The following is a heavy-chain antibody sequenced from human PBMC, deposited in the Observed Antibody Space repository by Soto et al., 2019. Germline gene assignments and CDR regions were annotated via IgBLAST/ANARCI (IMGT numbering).Heavy chain of an antibody. CDR1: GYSFTSYW. Sequence: PGESLKISCKSSGYSFTSYWIGWVRQMPGKGLEWMGIIYPGDSNTKYSPSFQGQVTISADKSISTAFLQWSSLKASDTAMYYCARHVSLAGFDPWGQGTLVTVSS. J-gene: IGHJ5*02. D-gene: IGHD3-16*02. V-gene: IGHV5-51*01. CDR2: IYPGDSNT. CDR3: ARHVSLAGFDP.